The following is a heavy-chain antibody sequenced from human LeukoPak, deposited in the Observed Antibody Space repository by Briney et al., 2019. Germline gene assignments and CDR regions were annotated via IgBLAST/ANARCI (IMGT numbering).Heavy chain of an antibody. Sequence: PGGSLRLSCAASGFTFSDYGMHWVRQAPGKGLEWVAVISYDGSNKYYGDSVKGRFTISRDNSKNTVYLEMNSLRAEDTAVYYCAKVYSDYSLYYFDYWGQGTLVTVSS. J-gene: IGHJ4*02. CDR3: AKVYSDYSLYYFDY. D-gene: IGHD2/OR15-2a*01. V-gene: IGHV3-30*18. CDR1: GFTFSDYG. CDR2: ISYDGSNK.